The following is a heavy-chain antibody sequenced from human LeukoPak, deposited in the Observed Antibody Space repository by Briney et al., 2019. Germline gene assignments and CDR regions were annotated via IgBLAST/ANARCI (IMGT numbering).Heavy chain of an antibody. J-gene: IGHJ3*01. Sequence: QPGGSLRLSCAASGFTFSSMHWVRQAPGKGLEWLALIWDDGSKEKYADSVKGRFTISRDNSKNTLYLQMNSLRAEDTAVYYCVKFLSRSFEVWGQGTVVTVSS. CDR1: GFTFSS. D-gene: IGHD6-13*01. CDR3: VKFLSRSFEV. CDR2: IWDDGSKE. V-gene: IGHV3-33*06.